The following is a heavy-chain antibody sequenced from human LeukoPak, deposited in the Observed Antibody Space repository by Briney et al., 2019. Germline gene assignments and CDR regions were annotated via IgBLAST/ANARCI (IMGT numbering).Heavy chain of an antibody. CDR1: GFTFSDYW. D-gene: IGHD2-2*01. Sequence: GGSLRLSCTASGFTFSDYWMTWVRQAPGKGLEWVANTKQDGSAKYYVDSVKGRFTISRDNAKNSLYLQMDSLRVEDTATYYCARWRGSTSGRSDYWGQGTLVTVSS. V-gene: IGHV3-7*01. CDR2: TKQDGSAK. CDR3: ARWRGSTSGRSDY. J-gene: IGHJ4*01.